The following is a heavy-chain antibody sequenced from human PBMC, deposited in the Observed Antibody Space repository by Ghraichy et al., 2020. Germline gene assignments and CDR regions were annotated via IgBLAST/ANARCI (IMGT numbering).Heavy chain of an antibody. J-gene: IGHJ6*02. D-gene: IGHD2/OR15-2a*01. CDR1: GFAFSGYS. Sequence: GGSLRLSCVGSGFAFSGYSMNWVRQSPGKGLEWVSYITSSSRTISYADSVKGRFTISRDNAQNSLYLQMNSLRDEDTAVYYCARGSRVVRFFYYNGMEVWGQGSRVTGSS. CDR3: ARGSRVVRFFYYNGMEV. CDR2: ITSSSRTI. V-gene: IGHV3-48*02.